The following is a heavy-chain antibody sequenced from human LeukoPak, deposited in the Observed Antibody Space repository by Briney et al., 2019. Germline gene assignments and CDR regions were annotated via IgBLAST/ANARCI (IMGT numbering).Heavy chain of an antibody. J-gene: IGHJ6*02. CDR2: IRSKAYGGTN. D-gene: IGHD2-15*01. CDR3: TREEVVVAATRHYYYYYGMDV. Sequence: PGGSLRLSCTASGFTFGDYAMSWVRQAPGKGLEWVGFIRSKAYGGTNEYAASVKGRFTISRDDSKGIAYLQMNSLKTEDTAVYYCTREEVVVAATRHYYYYYGMDVWGQGTTVTVSS. CDR1: GFTFGDYA. V-gene: IGHV3-49*04.